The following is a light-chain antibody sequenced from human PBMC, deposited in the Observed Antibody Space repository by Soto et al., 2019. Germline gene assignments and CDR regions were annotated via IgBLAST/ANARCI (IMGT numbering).Light chain of an antibody. CDR1: TSDVGGYNY. Sequence: QSALTQPASVSGSPGQSITISCTGTTSDVGGYNYVSWYQQHPGKAPKFMIYEVSNRPSGVSNRFSASKSGNTASLTISGLQAEDEADYYCSSYTSSSTWVFGGGTKLTVL. V-gene: IGLV2-14*01. CDR3: SSYTSSSTWV. J-gene: IGLJ3*02. CDR2: EVS.